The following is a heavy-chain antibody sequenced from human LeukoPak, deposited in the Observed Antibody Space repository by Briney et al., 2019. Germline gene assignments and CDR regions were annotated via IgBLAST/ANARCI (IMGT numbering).Heavy chain of an antibody. J-gene: IGHJ6*02. CDR2: IYHSGST. D-gene: IGHD5-24*01. Sequence: SQTLSLTCAVSGGSISSGGYSWSWIRQPPGKGLEWIGYIYHSGSTYYNPSLKSRVTISVDTSKNQFSLKLSSVTAADTAVYYCARLFPWRGRDYYYYGMDVWGQGTTVTVSS. V-gene: IGHV4-30-2*03. CDR1: GGSISSGGYS. CDR3: ARLFPWRGRDYYYYGMDV.